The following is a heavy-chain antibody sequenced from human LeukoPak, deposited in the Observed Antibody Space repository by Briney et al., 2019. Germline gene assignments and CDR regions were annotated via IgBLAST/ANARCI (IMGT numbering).Heavy chain of an antibody. CDR1: GYTFTGYY. CDR2: INPNSGDT. V-gene: IGHV1-2*06. J-gene: IGHJ4*02. D-gene: IGHD2-21*02. CDR3: ARDYCGGDCFPDY. Sequence: ASVKVSCKASGYTFTGYYVHWVRQAPGQGLEWMGRINPNSGDTNYAQKFQGRVTMTRDTSISTAHMELSRLRCDDTAVYYCARDYCGGDCFPDYWGQGTLVTVSS.